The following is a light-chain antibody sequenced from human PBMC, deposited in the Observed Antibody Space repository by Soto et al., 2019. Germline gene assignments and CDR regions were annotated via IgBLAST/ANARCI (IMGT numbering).Light chain of an antibody. CDR1: QSVTSNC. Sequence: EIVLTQSPGTLSLSPGERATLSCRASQSVTSNCLAWYQQKPGQAPRLLIYGASNRATGIPDRFGGSGSGTDFTLTISRLEPEDFAVYYCQQYGSTPQTFGQGTKVEIK. CDR2: GAS. V-gene: IGKV3-20*01. CDR3: QQYGSTPQT. J-gene: IGKJ1*01.